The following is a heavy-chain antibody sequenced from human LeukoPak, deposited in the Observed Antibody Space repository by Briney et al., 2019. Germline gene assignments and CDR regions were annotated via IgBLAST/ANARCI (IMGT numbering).Heavy chain of an antibody. V-gene: IGHV4-59*01. CDR1: GGSISSYY. D-gene: IGHD3-10*01. CDR3: ARLAITMVRGVITDY. J-gene: IGHJ4*02. Sequence: PSETLSLTCTVSGGSISSYYWSWLRQPPGKGVEWIGYIYYSGSTNYNTSLKSRVTISVDTSKNQFSLKLSSVTAADTAVYYCARLAITMVRGVITDYWGQGTLVTVSS. CDR2: IYYSGST.